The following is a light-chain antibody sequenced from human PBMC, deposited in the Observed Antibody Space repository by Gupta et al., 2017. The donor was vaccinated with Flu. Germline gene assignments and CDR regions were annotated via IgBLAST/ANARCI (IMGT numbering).Light chain of an antibody. J-gene: IGLJ1*01. Sequence: QSALTQPPSASGSPAQSIPISCSGTSSDVGGDNYVSWYQLHPAKAPNLMVYEVNKRPSGVPVRFSVSKSGNTASLTVSGRQADEEADYYCCSHAGTNNLDFGTGTRVTVL. V-gene: IGLV2-8*01. CDR2: EVN. CDR1: SSDVGGDNY. CDR3: CSHAGTNNLD.